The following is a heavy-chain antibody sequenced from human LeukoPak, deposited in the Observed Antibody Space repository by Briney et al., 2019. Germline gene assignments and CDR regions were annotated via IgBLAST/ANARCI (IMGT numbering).Heavy chain of an antibody. Sequence: PSETLSLTCTVSGGSISSSSYYWGWIRQPPGKGLEWIGSIHHSGSTYYNPSLKSRLTISVDTSKNQFSLKLSSVTAADTAVYYCARDGVAGGFDYWGQGTLVTVSS. J-gene: IGHJ4*02. V-gene: IGHV4-39*07. D-gene: IGHD6-19*01. CDR1: GGSISSSSYY. CDR2: IHHSGST. CDR3: ARDGVAGGFDY.